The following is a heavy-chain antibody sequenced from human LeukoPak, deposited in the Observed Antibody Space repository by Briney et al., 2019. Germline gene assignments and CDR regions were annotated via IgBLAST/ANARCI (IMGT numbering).Heavy chain of an antibody. CDR2: MNPNSGNT. CDR1: GYTFTGYY. D-gene: IGHD7-27*01. Sequence: GASVKVSCKASGYTFTGYYMHWVRQAPGQGLEWMGWMNPNSGNTGYAQKFQGRVTMTRNTSISTAYMELSSLRSEDTAVYYCARRSSLWGATAYYYYGMDVWGQGTTVTVSS. CDR3: ARRSSLWGATAYYYYGMDV. J-gene: IGHJ6*02. V-gene: IGHV1-8*02.